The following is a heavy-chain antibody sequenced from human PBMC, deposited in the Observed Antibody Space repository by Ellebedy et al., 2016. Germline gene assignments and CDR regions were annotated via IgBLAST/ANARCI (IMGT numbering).Heavy chain of an antibody. CDR1: GFTFSNAW. CDR2: IKSKTDGGTT. D-gene: IGHD3-3*01. CDR3: TTGPNDFWSGYYRFDY. Sequence: GGSLRLXXAASGFTFSNAWMSWVRQAPGKGLEWVGRIKSKTDGGTTDYAAPVKGRFTISRDDSKSTLYLQMNSLKTEDTAVYYCTTGPNDFWSGYYRFDYWGQGTLVTVSS. V-gene: IGHV3-15*01. J-gene: IGHJ4*02.